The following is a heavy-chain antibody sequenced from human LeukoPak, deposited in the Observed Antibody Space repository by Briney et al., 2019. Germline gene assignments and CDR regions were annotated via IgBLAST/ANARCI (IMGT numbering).Heavy chain of an antibody. CDR1: GGTFRSYA. Sequence: SVKVSCKASGGTFRSYAISWVRQAPGQGLEWMGGINPIFGTANYAQKFQGRVTITADESTSTAYMELSSLRSEDTAVYYCARELIRITMVRGVNTDAFDIWGQGTMVTVSS. CDR2: INPIFGTA. V-gene: IGHV1-69*13. CDR3: ARELIRITMVRGVNTDAFDI. D-gene: IGHD3-10*01. J-gene: IGHJ3*02.